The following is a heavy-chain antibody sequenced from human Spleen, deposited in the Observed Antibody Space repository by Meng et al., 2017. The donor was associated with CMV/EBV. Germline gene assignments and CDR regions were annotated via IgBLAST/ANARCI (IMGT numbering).Heavy chain of an antibody. D-gene: IGHD7-27*01. CDR1: GYTFTDHY. J-gene: IGHJ4*02. CDR3: ARDNDWGPDY. V-gene: IGHV1-2*02. CDR2: IYPNSGGT. Sequence: SCKASGYTFTDHYFHWVRQAPGQGLEWMGWIYPNSGGTHYAQKFQGRLTVTRDTSISTGYMELSSLGSDDTAVYYCARDNDWGPDYWGQGTLVTVSS.